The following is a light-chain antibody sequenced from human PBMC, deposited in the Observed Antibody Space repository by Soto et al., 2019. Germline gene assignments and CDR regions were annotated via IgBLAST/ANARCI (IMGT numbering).Light chain of an antibody. CDR1: QSVSSS. CDR3: QQRSNWPIT. J-gene: IGKJ5*01. CDR2: DAS. V-gene: IGKV3D-11*02. Sequence: EIVMTQSPAPLSVSAGERATLSCRASQSVSSSLAWYQQQPGQAPRLLIYDASNRATGIPARFSGSGTGTDFPLTISSLAPEDFAVYYCQQRSNWPITFGQGTRLEIK.